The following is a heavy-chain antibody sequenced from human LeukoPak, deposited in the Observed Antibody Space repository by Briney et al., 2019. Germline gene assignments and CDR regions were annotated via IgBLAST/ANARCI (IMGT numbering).Heavy chain of an antibody. Sequence: SETLSLTCGVDGVSLSGYYWAWIRQAPGKGLEWIGEINYSGSSTYNNPSLQSRVTISVDTSKNPFSLTLSSVTAADTAIYYCARSGLTGMRQYARKNDYYYGMEFWGQGATVIVSS. CDR3: ARSGLTGMRQYARKNDYYYGMEF. J-gene: IGHJ6*02. V-gene: IGHV4-34*01. CDR1: GVSLSGYY. CDR2: INYSGSST. D-gene: IGHD1-1*01.